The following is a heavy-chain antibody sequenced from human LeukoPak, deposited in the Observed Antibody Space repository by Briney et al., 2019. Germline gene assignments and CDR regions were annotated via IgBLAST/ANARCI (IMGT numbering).Heavy chain of an antibody. CDR3: ARDPCPSSTSCYQYYYYGMDV. V-gene: IGHV1-46*01. CDR1: GYTFTSYY. J-gene: IGHJ6*02. Sequence: VASVKVSCKASGYTFTSYYMHWVRQAPGQGLEWMGIINPSGGSTSYAQKFQGRVTMTRDTSTSTVYMELSSLRSEDTAVYYCARDPCPSSTSCYQYYYYGMDVWGQGTTVTVSS. D-gene: IGHD2-2*01. CDR2: INPSGGST.